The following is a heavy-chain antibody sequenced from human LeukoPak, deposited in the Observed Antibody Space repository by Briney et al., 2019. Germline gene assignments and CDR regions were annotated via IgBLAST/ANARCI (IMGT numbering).Heavy chain of an antibody. V-gene: IGHV4-34*01. CDR3: ATSRIFGETHDTFDI. J-gene: IGHJ3*02. CDR2: INHSGST. CDR1: GGSFSGYY. Sequence: SETLSLTCAVYGGSFSGYYWSWIRQPPGKGLEWIGEINHSGSTNYNPSLKSRVTISVDTSKNQFSLKLSSVTAADTAVYYCATSRIFGETHDTFDIWGQGTMVTVSS. D-gene: IGHD3-3*02.